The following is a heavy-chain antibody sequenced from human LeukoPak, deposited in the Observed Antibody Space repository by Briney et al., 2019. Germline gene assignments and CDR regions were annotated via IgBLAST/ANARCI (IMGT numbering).Heavy chain of an antibody. CDR3: ASKTGYSSGWNFDY. D-gene: IGHD6-19*01. J-gene: IGHJ4*02. CDR2: IYSGGST. V-gene: IGHV3-66*01. CDR1: GFTVSSNY. Sequence: GGSLRLSFAASGFTVSSNYMSWVRQAPGKGLEWVSVIYSGGSTYYADSVKGRFTISRDNSKNTLYPQMNSLRAEDTAVYYRASKTGYSSGWNFDYWGQGTLVTVSS.